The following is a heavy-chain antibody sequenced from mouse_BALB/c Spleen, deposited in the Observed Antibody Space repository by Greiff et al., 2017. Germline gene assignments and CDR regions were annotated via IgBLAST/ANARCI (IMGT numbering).Heavy chain of an antibody. CDR2: IYPYNGGT. V-gene: IGHV1S29*02. D-gene: IGHD1-1*01. Sequence: VQLQQSGPELVKPGASVKISCKASGYTFTDYNMHWVKQSHGKSLEWIGYIYPYNGGTVYNQKFKSKATLTVDNSSSTAYMELRSLTSEDSAVYYCARVTTVGSFDYWGQGNTLTVSS. CDR3: ARVTTVGSFDY. J-gene: IGHJ2*01. CDR1: GYTFTDYN.